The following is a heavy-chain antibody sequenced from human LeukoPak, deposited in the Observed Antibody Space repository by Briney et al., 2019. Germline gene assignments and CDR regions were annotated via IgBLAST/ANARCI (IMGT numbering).Heavy chain of an antibody. Sequence: ASVKVSCKASGYTFTSYGISWVRQAPGQGLEWMGWISAYNGNTNYAQKLQGRVTMTTDTSTSTAYMELRSLRSDDTAVYYCARDFGTVVTPGRFDPWGQGTLVTVSS. J-gene: IGHJ5*02. D-gene: IGHD4-23*01. CDR1: GYTFTSYG. CDR3: ARDFGTVVTPGRFDP. V-gene: IGHV1-18*01. CDR2: ISAYNGNT.